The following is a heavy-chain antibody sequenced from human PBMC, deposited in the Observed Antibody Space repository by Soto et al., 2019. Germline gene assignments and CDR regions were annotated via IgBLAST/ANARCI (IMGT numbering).Heavy chain of an antibody. CDR1: GDSVSSTVYY. V-gene: IGHV4-39*01. CDR3: ASVIRTYPQAARPFDP. Sequence: SETLSLTCTVSGDSVSSTVYYWGWIRQPPGKGLQWIGSILHGRNTRYSPSLESRVTISVDTSNNQFSLKLSSVTAADTAVYYCASVIRTYPQAARPFDPWGQGTLVNVSS. J-gene: IGHJ5*02. D-gene: IGHD6-25*01. CDR2: ILHGRNT.